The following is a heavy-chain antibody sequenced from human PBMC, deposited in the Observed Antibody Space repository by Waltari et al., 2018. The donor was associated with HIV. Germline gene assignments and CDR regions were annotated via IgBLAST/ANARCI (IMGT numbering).Heavy chain of an antibody. Sequence: QIQLQESGPGLVKPSETLSLTCTVSGGSINNHYWSWIRQSPGRGLEWIGYIYYSGTTNYNPSLQSRVTISVDTSKNQFSLKVTSVTAADTAVYYCARFRCSSSSCYGRYAMDVWGQGTTVTVSS. CDR3: ARFRCSSSSCYGRYAMDV. CDR1: GGSINNHY. D-gene: IGHD2-2*01. CDR2: IYYSGTT. J-gene: IGHJ6*02. V-gene: IGHV4-59*11.